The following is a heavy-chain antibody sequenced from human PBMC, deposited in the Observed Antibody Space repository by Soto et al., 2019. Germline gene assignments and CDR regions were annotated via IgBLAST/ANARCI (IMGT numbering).Heavy chain of an antibody. CDR3: ARQIYDSDTGPNFQYYFDS. Sequence: ESLQISCKGSGYSFTSYWISWVRQMPGKGLEWMGRIDPSDSYTNYSPSFQGHVTISADKSISTAYLQWSSLRASDTAMYYCARQIYDSDTGPNFQYYFDSWGQGTPVTVSS. D-gene: IGHD3-22*01. J-gene: IGHJ4*02. CDR1: GYSFTSYW. V-gene: IGHV5-10-1*01. CDR2: IDPSDSYT.